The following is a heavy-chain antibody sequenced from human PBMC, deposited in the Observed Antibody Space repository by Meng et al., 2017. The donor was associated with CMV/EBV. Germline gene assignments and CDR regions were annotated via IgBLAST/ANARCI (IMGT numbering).Heavy chain of an antibody. CDR3: ARDPIAARPGGYYYYGMDV. CDR2: IYYSGST. CDR1: GGSISSYY. Sequence: SCTVSGGSISSYYWSWIRQPPGKGLEWIGYIYYSGSTNYNPSLKSRVTISVDTSKNQFSLKLSSVTAADTAVYYCARDPIAARPGGYYYYGMDVWGQGTTVTVSS. D-gene: IGHD6-6*01. V-gene: IGHV4-59*01. J-gene: IGHJ6*02.